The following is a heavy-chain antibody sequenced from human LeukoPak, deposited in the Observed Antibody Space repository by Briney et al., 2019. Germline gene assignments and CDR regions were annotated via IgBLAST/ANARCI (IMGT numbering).Heavy chain of an antibody. Sequence: GESLKISXEGFGYNFSNYWIGWVRQMPGKGLEWMGIIHPGDSSTRYSPSLQGQVTILSDKSINTAYLQWSSLKASDTAMYYCARRQCSGGSCYYFDPWGQGTLVTVSS. J-gene: IGHJ4*02. CDR2: IHPGDSST. CDR3: ARRQCSGGSCYYFDP. V-gene: IGHV5-51*01. CDR1: GYNFSNYW. D-gene: IGHD2-15*01.